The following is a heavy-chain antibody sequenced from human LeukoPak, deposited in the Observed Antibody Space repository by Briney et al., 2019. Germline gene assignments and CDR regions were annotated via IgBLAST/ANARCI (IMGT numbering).Heavy chain of an antibody. CDR1: GCTFINYG. CDR2: INSYNGEP. J-gene: IGHJ5*02. Sequence: AAVQVTCQSSGCTFINYGSNGLGQAAGQDRDGMGWINSYNGEPHYPHKLQDRVAINTDTPTHAADLELRSLNSDNTAVYYCARGIPSDDTSTGPWGQGTLVIVSS. V-gene: IGHV1-18*01. D-gene: IGHD3-9*01. CDR3: ARGIPSDDTSTGP.